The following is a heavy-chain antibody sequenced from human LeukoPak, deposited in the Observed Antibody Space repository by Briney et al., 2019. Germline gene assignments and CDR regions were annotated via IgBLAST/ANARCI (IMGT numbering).Heavy chain of an antibody. CDR2: IYYTGTT. D-gene: IGHD3-10*01. J-gene: IGHJ4*02. CDR1: GFTFSDHY. V-gene: IGHV4-34*11. CDR3: ARGGFYGHPFEF. Sequence: PGGSLRLSCAASGFTFSDHYMSWIRQPPGKGLEWIGSIYYTGTTSYNPSLESRVTLSVDSSNNQISLNLNSVIAADTATYFCARGGFYGHPFEFGGQGILVIVSA.